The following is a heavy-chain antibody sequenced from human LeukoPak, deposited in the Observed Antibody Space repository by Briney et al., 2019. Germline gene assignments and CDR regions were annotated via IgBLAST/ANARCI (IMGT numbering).Heavy chain of an antibody. Sequence: SETLSLTCTVSGGSISTYYWNWIRQPPGKGLEWIGYIYHSGSTNYNPSLQSRVTISVDTSKNQFSLNLNSVTAADTAVYYCARLYDSSGYYSHSLDYWGQGTLVTVSS. CDR2: IYHSGST. CDR1: GGSISTYY. D-gene: IGHD3-22*01. V-gene: IGHV4-59*01. CDR3: ARLYDSSGYYSHSLDY. J-gene: IGHJ4*02.